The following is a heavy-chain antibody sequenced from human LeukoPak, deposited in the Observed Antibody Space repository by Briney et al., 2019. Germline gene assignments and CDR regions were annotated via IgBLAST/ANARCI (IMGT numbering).Heavy chain of an antibody. CDR3: ARVSSSMGGATDF. D-gene: IGHD1-26*01. V-gene: IGHV3-7*01. Sequence: GGSLRLSCAASGFTFTDYLMTWVRQAPGKGLEWVADIKADGSEKYYVDSVKGRFTILRDNAKNSLYLQMNSLRAEDTAVYYCARVSSSMGGATDFWGLGTLVTVSS. CDR1: GFTFTDYL. J-gene: IGHJ4*02. CDR2: IKADGSEK.